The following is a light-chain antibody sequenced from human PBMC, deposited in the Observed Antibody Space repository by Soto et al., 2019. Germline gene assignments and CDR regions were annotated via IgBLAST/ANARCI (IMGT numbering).Light chain of an antibody. CDR1: SRDVGGHNY. CDR3: SSYSTSSTLVV. Sequence: QSVLTQPASVSGSPGQSITISCTGTSRDVGGHNYVSWYQQHPGKAPRLMIYEVNNRPSGVSGRFSGSKSGNTASLTISGLQAEDEADYYCSSYSTSSTLVVFGGGTKLTVL. CDR2: EVN. J-gene: IGLJ2*01. V-gene: IGLV2-14*01.